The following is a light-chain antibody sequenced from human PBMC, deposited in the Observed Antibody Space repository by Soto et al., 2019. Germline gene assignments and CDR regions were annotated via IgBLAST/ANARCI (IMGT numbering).Light chain of an antibody. CDR2: ASS. J-gene: IGKJ5*01. Sequence: DIQLTQSPSFLSASIGDRVTITCRASQGISSYLAWYQQKPGEAPNLLIYASSTLQSGVPSRFSGSGSGIEFTLTISSLQPGDFATYYCQQLNSYPITFGQGTRLEMK. V-gene: IGKV1-9*01. CDR3: QQLNSYPIT. CDR1: QGISSY.